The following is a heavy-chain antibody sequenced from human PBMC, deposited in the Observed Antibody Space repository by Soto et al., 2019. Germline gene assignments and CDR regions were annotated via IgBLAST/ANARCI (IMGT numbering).Heavy chain of an antibody. J-gene: IGHJ4*02. CDR2: VWHDASKE. Sequence: QVQLVESGGGAVQPGTSLRLSCAASGFTFSHYGMDWVRQAPGKGLEWVAGVWHDASKEYYADSVKGRFTVSRDNSKNIVYLEMDSLRVEDTARYYCVRDSDVTSHFSNFDFWGQGVLVTVSS. CDR1: GFTFSHYG. V-gene: IGHV3-33*01. D-gene: IGHD3-10*01. CDR3: VRDSDVTSHFSNFDF.